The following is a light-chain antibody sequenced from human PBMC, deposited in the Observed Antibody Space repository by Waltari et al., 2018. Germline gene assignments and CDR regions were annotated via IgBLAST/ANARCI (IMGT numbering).Light chain of an antibody. J-gene: IGLJ1*01. V-gene: IGLV3-21*04. CDR1: NIGTYS. CDR2: YDR. Sequence: SSVVTQPPSVSVAPGETATITCGGDNIGTYSVHWYQQKAGQAPVLVIFYDRDRPSGIPDRFPGSNAGNTATLTISRVEAGDEARYYCHVWHPHVDPGVFGTGTEVTVL. CDR3: HVWHPHVDPGV.